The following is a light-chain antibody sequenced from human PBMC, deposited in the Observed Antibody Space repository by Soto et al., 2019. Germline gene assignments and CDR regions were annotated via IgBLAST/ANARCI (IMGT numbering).Light chain of an antibody. V-gene: IGKV3-15*01. J-gene: IGKJ2*01. CDR2: GSS. Sequence: EIVMTQSPATLSVSPGERATLSCRASQTVASNLAWYQQKPGQAPRLLIHGSSTRATGVPAGFSGSGSGTEFTLTISSLQSEDFAVYYCQHYHNWPPQYTFCQGTKLQI. CDR3: QHYHNWPPQYT. CDR1: QTVASN.